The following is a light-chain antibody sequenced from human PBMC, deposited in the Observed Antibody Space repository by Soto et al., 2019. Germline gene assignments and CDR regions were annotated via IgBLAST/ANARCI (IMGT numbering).Light chain of an antibody. V-gene: IGKV3-20*01. CDR3: PQYDDSPGT. CDR2: GAS. Sequence: EVVLTQSPGTLSSSPGESATLSCRASPTISGNYLAWFQQKPGQAPRLLIYGASTRASGLPDRFDGSGSWTDFTRTISSLAPEDFAVYYCPQYDDSPGTFGLGSGVEIK. CDR1: PTISGNY. J-gene: IGKJ1*01.